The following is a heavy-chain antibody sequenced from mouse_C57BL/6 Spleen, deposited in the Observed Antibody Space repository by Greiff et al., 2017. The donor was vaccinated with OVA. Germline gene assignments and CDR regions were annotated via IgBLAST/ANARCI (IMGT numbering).Heavy chain of an antibody. V-gene: IGHV14-4*01. J-gene: IGHJ2*01. CDR3: TTHYYGSREGDY. CDR2: IDPENGDT. Sequence: EVKVVESGAELVRPGASVKLSCTASGFNIKDDYMHWVKQRPEQGLEWIGWIDPENGDTEYASKFQGKATITADTSSNTAYLQLSSLTSEDTAVYYCTTHYYGSREGDYWGQGTTLTVSS. CDR1: GFNIKDDY. D-gene: IGHD1-1*01.